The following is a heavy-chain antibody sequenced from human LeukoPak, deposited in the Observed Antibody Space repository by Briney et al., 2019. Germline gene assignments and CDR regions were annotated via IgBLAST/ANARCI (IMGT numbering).Heavy chain of an antibody. CDR3: ARGPPRGYSYGYYFDY. D-gene: IGHD5-18*01. CDR1: GYTFTSYD. CDR2: MNPNSGDT. Sequence: ASVKVSCKASGYTFTSYDINWVRQATGQGLEWMGWMNPNSGDTGYAQKFQGRVTMTRNTSISTAYVELSSLRSEDTAVYYCARGPPRGYSYGYYFDYWGQGTLVTVSS. V-gene: IGHV1-8*01. J-gene: IGHJ4*02.